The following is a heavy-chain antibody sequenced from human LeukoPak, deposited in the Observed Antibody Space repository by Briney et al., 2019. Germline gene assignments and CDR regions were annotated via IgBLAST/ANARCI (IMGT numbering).Heavy chain of an antibody. CDR2: IYYSGST. CDR1: GGSFSGYY. CDR3: ARHPGETTYRYFDY. V-gene: IGHV4-59*01. D-gene: IGHD4-17*01. J-gene: IGHJ4*02. Sequence: SSETLSLTCAVYGGSFSGYYWSWIRQPPGKGLEWIGYIYYSGSTNYNPSLKSRVTISVDTSKNQFSLKLSSVTAADTAVYYCARHPGETTYRYFDYWGQGTLVTVSS.